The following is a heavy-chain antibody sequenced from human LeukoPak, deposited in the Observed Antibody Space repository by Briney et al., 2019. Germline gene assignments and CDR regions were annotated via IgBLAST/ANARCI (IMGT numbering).Heavy chain of an antibody. Sequence: GSLRLSCAASGFTFSSYWMSWVRQAPGKGLEWVANIKQDGSEKYYVDSVKGRFTISRDNSKNTLYLQMNSLRAEDTAVYYCAKGRDDSSGYKAFDIWGQGTMVTVSS. CDR2: IKQDGSEK. V-gene: IGHV3-7*01. CDR3: AKGRDDSSGYKAFDI. D-gene: IGHD3-22*01. CDR1: GFTFSSYW. J-gene: IGHJ3*02.